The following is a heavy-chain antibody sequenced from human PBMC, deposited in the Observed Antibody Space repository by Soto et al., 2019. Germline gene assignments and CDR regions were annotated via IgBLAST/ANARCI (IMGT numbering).Heavy chain of an antibody. CDR1: GYTFSSYH. V-gene: IGHV1-18*01. J-gene: IGHJ4*02. CDR2: ISAYNGNT. Sequence: QVQLVQSGAEVKKPGASVKVSCKASGYTFSSYHISWVRQAPGQGLEWMGWISAYNGNTNYAQKPQXXXTXXTDTSTSTAYMELRSLRSDDTAVYYHARDGPPPDYWGQGTLVTVSS. CDR3: ARDGPPPDY.